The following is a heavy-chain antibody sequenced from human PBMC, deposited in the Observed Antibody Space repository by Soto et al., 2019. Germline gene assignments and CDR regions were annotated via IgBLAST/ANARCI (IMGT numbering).Heavy chain of an antibody. CDR2: IYSGGYT. D-gene: IGHD3-10*01. Sequence: EVQLVESGGGLIQPGGSLRLSCAVSGFTVSNNYMSWVRQAPGKGLEGVSVIYSGGYTAYGDSVKGRFTISRDNSNKPPYLQMRTRGANGPAFFCRATARGGGGYWGQGTLVTVSS. CDR3: ATARGGGGY. V-gene: IGHV3-53*01. CDR1: GFTVSNNY. J-gene: IGHJ4*02.